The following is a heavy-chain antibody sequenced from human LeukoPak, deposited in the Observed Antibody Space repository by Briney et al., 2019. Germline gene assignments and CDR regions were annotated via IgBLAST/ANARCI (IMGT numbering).Heavy chain of an antibody. Sequence: PGGSLRLSCAGSGFTFSSYAMSWVRQAPGKGLKWVSAISDTVATTYDADSVKGRFTISRDNSRSTLYLQMNSLRAEDTALYYCAKDTSIGRYCTNGVCSPFDYWGQGTLVTVSS. V-gene: IGHV3-23*01. CDR1: GFTFSSYA. CDR3: AKDTSIGRYCTNGVCSPFDY. D-gene: IGHD2-8*01. J-gene: IGHJ4*02. CDR2: ISDTVATT.